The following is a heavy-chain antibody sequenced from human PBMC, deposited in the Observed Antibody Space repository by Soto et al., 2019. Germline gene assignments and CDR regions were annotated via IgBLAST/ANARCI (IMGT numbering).Heavy chain of an antibody. CDR2: ISGSGGST. CDR3: AKVAVRPRSCSTDC. V-gene: IGHV3-23*01. CDR1: GFTFISDA. Sequence: GGYLRLSCAASGFTFISDAMSWVLQAPGKGLEWVSAISGSGGSTYYADSVKGRFTISRDNSKNTLYLQMNSLRADDTAVYYCAKVAVRPRSCSTDCSCQGTLGTLSS. D-gene: IGHD2-15*01. J-gene: IGHJ4*02.